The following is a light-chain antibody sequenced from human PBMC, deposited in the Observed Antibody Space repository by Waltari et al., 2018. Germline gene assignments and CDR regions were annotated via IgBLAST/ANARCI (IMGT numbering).Light chain of an antibody. CDR2: ELS. V-gene: IGLV2-8*01. CDR3: SAYAGSNNVV. Sequence: QSALTQPPSASGSPGQSVTISCTGTSSDVGGYNYVSWYQQHPGKAPKLMIYELSKRPSGVPVRFSGSKSGNTASLTVSGLQAEDEAGYYCSAYAGSNNVVFGGGTKLTVL. J-gene: IGLJ2*01. CDR1: SSDVGGYNY.